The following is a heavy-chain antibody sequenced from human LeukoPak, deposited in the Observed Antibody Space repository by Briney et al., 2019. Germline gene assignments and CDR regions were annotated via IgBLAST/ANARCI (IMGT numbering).Heavy chain of an antibody. CDR1: GGTFSSYA. CDR2: IIPIFGTA. CDR3: AAGGNTAMVTGGDYFGY. J-gene: IGHJ4*02. V-gene: IGHV1-69*13. Sequence: ASVKVSCKASGGTFSSYAISWVRQAPGQGLEWMGGIIPIFGTANYAQKFQGRVTITADESTSTAYMELSSLRSEDTAVYYCAAGGNTAMVTGGDYFGYWGQGTLVTVSS. D-gene: IGHD5-18*01.